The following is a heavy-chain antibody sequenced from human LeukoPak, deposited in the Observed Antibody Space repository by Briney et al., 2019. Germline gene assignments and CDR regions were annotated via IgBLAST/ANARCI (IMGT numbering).Heavy chain of an antibody. CDR1: GNSFTGYR. J-gene: IGHJ4*02. V-gene: IGHV5-51*01. Sequence: GESLKTSCKGSGNSFTGYRTGWVRQVSGKGLEWMGIIYPTDSKTKYSPSFQGQVTISVDKSINTAYLQWRSLKASDTAVYYCARQGHSRDLSFDYWGQGTLVTVSS. D-gene: IGHD3-22*01. CDR2: IYPTDSKT. CDR3: ARQGHSRDLSFDY.